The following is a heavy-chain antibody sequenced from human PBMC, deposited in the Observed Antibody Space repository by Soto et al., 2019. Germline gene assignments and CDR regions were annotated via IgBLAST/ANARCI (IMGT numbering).Heavy chain of an antibody. CDR3: AKDQGSSWYEIDY. V-gene: IGHV3-23*01. D-gene: IGHD6-13*01. J-gene: IGHJ4*02. CDR2: ISGSGGST. CDR1: GFTFSNYA. Sequence: EVQLLESGGGLVQPGGSLRLSCAASGFTFSNYAVTWVRQAPGKGLEWVSTISGSGGSTYYADSVKGRFTISRDNSKNTLYLQMNILRAVDTAVYYCAKDQGSSWYEIDYWGQGTLVTVSS.